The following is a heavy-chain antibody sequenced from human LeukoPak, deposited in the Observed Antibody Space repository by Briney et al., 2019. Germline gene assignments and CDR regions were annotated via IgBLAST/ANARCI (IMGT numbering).Heavy chain of an antibody. D-gene: IGHD6-13*01. CDR3: ARGIAIGAAGTEDY. Sequence: GGSLRLSCAASGFTFSSYSMNWVRQAPGKGLEWVSSISSGSTYIYYADSVKGRFTISRDSAKNSLYLQMNGLRAEDTAVYYCARGIAIGAAGTEDYWGQGTLVTVSS. V-gene: IGHV3-21*01. CDR2: ISSGSTYI. CDR1: GFTFSSYS. J-gene: IGHJ4*02.